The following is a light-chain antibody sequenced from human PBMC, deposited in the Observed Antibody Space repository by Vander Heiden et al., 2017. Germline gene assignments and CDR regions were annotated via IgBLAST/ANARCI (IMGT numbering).Light chain of an antibody. V-gene: IGLV1-51*02. Sequence: QSVLTQPPSVSAAPGQRVTISCSGSSSNIGRNYVSWYQQLPGTAPKLLIYENNKRPSGIPDRFSGSKSGTSATLGITGLQTGDEADYYCGTWDSSLSVVFGGGTKLTVL. J-gene: IGLJ2*01. CDR2: ENN. CDR3: GTWDSSLSVV. CDR1: SSNIGRNY.